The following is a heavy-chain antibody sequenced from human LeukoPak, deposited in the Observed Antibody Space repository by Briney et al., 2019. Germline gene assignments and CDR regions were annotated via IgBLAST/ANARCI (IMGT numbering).Heavy chain of an antibody. Sequence: GGSLRLSCAASGFTFSSYWMSWVRQAPGKGLEWVANIKQDGSEKYYVDSVKGRFTISRDNAKNSLYLQMNSLRAEDTAVYYCARWDIVVVVAAAHDGFDIWGRGTMVTVSS. CDR2: IKQDGSEK. V-gene: IGHV3-7*01. D-gene: IGHD2-15*01. CDR3: ARWDIVVVVAAAHDGFDI. J-gene: IGHJ3*02. CDR1: GFTFSSYW.